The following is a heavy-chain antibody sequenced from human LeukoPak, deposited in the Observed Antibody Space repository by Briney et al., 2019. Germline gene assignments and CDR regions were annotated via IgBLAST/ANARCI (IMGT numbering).Heavy chain of an antibody. CDR2: IRGSGDTT. V-gene: IGHV3-23*01. CDR3: AKWARDDSSGYPDY. Sequence: PGGSLRLSCAASGFTFSNYAMSWVRQAPGKGLEWVSGIRGSGDTTSYAQSVKGRFTISRDTSKNTMYLQMSGLRADDTAVYYCAKWARDDSSGYPDYWGQGTLVSVS. J-gene: IGHJ4*02. D-gene: IGHD3-22*01. CDR1: GFTFSNYA.